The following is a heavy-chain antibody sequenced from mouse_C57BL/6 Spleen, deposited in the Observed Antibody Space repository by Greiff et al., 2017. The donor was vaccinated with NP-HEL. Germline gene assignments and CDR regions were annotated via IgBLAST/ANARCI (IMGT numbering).Heavy chain of an antibody. V-gene: IGHV1-82*01. J-gene: IGHJ2*01. Sequence: VQLQQSGPELVKPGASVKISCKASGYAFSSSWMNWVKQRPGKGLEWIGRIYPGDGDTNYNGKFKGKATLTADKSSSTASMQLSSLTSEDSAVYFCARSELGRPYYFDYWGQGTTLTVSS. CDR2: IYPGDGDT. D-gene: IGHD4-1*01. CDR3: ARSELGRPYYFDY. CDR1: GYAFSSSW.